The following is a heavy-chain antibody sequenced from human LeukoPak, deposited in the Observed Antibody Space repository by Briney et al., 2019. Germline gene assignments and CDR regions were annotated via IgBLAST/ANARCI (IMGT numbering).Heavy chain of an antibody. V-gene: IGHV3-23*01. CDR1: GLTFSSYA. D-gene: IGHD4-17*01. Sequence: GGSPRLSCAASGLTFSSYAMTWVRQAPGKGLEWVSTIFGSGDRTYYTDSVKGRFTISRDNSKNTLYLQMNSLRAEDTAVYYCAKDPNGDYIGTFDGRGQGTMVTVSS. J-gene: IGHJ3*01. CDR2: IFGSGDRT. CDR3: AKDPNGDYIGTFDG.